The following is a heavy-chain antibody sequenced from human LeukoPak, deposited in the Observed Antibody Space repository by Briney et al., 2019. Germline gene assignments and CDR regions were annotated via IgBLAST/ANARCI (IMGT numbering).Heavy chain of an antibody. D-gene: IGHD3-3*01. CDR1: GFTFSSYE. CDR2: ISSSSSYI. Sequence: PEGSLRLSCAASGFTFSSYEMNCVRQAPGKGLEWVSSISSSSSYIYYADSVKGRFTISRDNAKNSLYLQMNSLRAEDTAVYYCARVTYYDFWSGYYRAAVWAFDYWGQGTLVTVSS. CDR3: ARVTYYDFWSGYYRAAVWAFDY. V-gene: IGHV3-21*01. J-gene: IGHJ4*02.